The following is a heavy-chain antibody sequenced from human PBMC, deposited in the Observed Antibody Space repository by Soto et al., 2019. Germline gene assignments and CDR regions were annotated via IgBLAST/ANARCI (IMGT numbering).Heavy chain of an antibody. CDR1: GYTFTGYY. CDR3: ARSYSSGWLRYYYYGMDV. CDR2: INPNSGGT. D-gene: IGHD6-19*01. J-gene: IGHJ6*02. Sequence: ASVKVSCKASGYTFTGYYMHWVRQAPGQGLEWKGWINPNSGGTNYAQKFQGWVTMTRDTSISTAYMELSRLRSDDTAVYYCARSYSSGWLRYYYYGMDVWGQGTTVTVSS. V-gene: IGHV1-2*04.